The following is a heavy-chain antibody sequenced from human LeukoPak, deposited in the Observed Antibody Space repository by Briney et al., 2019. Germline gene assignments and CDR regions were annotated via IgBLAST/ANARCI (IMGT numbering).Heavy chain of an antibody. V-gene: IGHV3-30*03. D-gene: IGHD6-13*01. CDR1: GFTFSSYS. J-gene: IGHJ4*02. CDR3: ARAPGSASWAVYYFDF. Sequence: GGSLRLSCAASGFTFSSYSMNWVRQAPGKGLEWVAVISYDGSNKDYADSVKGRFAIFRDNSKNTLYLQMNSLRAEDTAVYYCARAPGSASWAVYYFDFWGQGTLVTVSS. CDR2: ISYDGSNK.